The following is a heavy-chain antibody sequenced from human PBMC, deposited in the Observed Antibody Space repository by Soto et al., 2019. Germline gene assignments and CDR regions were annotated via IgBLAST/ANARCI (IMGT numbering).Heavy chain of an antibody. D-gene: IGHD3-3*01. V-gene: IGHV4-59*08. J-gene: IGHJ6*03. CDR3: ARRRSITIFGVVRFYMDV. CDR2: IYYSGST. Sequence: SETLSLTCTVSGGSISNYYWSWIRQPPGKGLEWIGYIYYSGSTNYNPSLKSRVTISVDTSKNQFSLKLSSVTAADTAVYYCARRRSITIFGVVRFYMDVWGKGTTVTVSS. CDR1: GGSISNYY.